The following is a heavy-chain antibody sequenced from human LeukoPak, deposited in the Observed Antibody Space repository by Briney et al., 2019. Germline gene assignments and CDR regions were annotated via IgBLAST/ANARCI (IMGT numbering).Heavy chain of an antibody. CDR2: INPNSVGT. J-gene: IGHJ4*02. V-gene: IGHV1-2*02. CDR1: GYTFTGYY. Sequence: ASVKVSCKASGYTFTGYYMHWVRQAPGQGLEWMGWINPNSVGTNYAQKFQGRVTMTRDTSISTAYMELSRLRSDDTAVYYCARTSRGTAMVSLDYWGQGTLVTVSS. CDR3: ARTSRGTAMVSLDY. D-gene: IGHD5-18*01.